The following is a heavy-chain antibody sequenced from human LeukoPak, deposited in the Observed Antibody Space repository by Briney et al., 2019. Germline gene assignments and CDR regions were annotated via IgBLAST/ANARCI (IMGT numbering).Heavy chain of an antibody. D-gene: IGHD6-13*01. V-gene: IGHV3-64D*06. CDR1: GFTFSSYA. Sequence: GGSLRLSCSASGFTFSSYAVHWVRQAPGKGLEYVSAISSNGGSTYYADSVKGRFTISRDNSKNTLYLQMSSLRAEDTAAYYCVRRAAGPTYYFDYWGQGTLVTVSS. CDR3: VRRAAGPTYYFDY. CDR2: ISSNGGST. J-gene: IGHJ4*02.